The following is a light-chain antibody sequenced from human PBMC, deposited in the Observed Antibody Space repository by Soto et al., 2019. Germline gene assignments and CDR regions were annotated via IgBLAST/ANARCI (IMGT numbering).Light chain of an antibody. J-gene: IGLJ2*01. CDR2: DDS. V-gene: IGLV3-21*02. CDR1: SNIGSLFG. CDR3: QVWDSSSDHVV. Sequence: VLTQPPSVSGAPGQRVTISCTGSSSNIGSLFGVHWYQQKPGQAPVLVVYDDSDRPSGIPERFSGSNSGNTATLTISRVEAGDEADYYCQVWDSSSDHVVFGGGTKLTVL.